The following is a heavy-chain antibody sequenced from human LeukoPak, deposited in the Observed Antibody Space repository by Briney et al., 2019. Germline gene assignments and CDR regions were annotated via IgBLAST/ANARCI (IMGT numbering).Heavy chain of an antibody. CDR3: ARQDPGGFDY. J-gene: IGHJ4*02. CDR2: IYTSGST. V-gene: IGHV4-61*02. Sequence: SETLSLTCTVSGGSISSGSYYWSWIRQPAGKGLEWIGRIYTSGSTNYNPSLKSRVTMSVDTSKNQFSLKLSSVTAADTAVYYCARQDPGGFDYWGQGTLVTVSS. D-gene: IGHD4-23*01. CDR1: GGSISSGSYY.